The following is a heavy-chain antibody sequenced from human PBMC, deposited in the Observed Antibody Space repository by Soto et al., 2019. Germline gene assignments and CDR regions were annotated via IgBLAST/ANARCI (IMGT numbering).Heavy chain of an antibody. J-gene: IGHJ4*02. CDR1: GFPFSSYW. D-gene: IGHD1-7*01. CDR2: IRFDGSNE. V-gene: IGHV3-33*08. Sequence: PGGSLRLSCSASGFPFSSYWMSWVRPAPGKGLEWVAIIRFDGSNEEYADSVKGRFTISRNNSKNTLYLQMNTLGAEDTAVYYCARDGIGGTVFRGYLDYWGRGTVVTVSS. CDR3: ARDGIGGTVFRGYLDY.